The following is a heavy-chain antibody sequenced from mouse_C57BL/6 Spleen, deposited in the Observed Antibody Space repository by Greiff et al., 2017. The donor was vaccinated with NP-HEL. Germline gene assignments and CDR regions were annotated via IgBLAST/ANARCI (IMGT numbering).Heavy chain of an antibody. J-gene: IGHJ1*03. CDR2: INSDGSST. Sequence: EVMLVESGGGLVKPGSSVKLSCTASGFTFTGYYMSWVRQIPEKGLEWVANINSDGSSTYYLDYLKSRFTITRDNAKNSLYLQMSSLTSEDTASYYCARGVDLDDGYFDVWGTGTTVTVSS. D-gene: IGHD2-4*01. CDR3: ARGVDLDDGYFDV. CDR1: GFTFTGYY. V-gene: IGHV5-16*01.